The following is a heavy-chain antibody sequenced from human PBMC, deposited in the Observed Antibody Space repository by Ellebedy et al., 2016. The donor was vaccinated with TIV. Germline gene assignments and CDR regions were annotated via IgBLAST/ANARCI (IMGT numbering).Heavy chain of an antibody. CDR2: ITRKIDGGAT. J-gene: IGHJ4*02. CDR3: TAGVGSSDVDY. V-gene: IGHV3-15*01. D-gene: IGHD1-26*01. CDR1: GFTFSNFW. Sequence: GESLKISCAASGFTFSNFWMGWVRQAPGKGLEYMGRITRKIDGGATDYGAPVQGRFTISRDDSKNPVYLQMNTLKTEVTALYHCTAGVGSSDVDYWGRGTLVTVSS.